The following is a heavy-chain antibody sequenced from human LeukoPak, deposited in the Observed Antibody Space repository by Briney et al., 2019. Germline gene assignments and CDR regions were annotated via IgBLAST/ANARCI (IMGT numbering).Heavy chain of an antibody. J-gene: IGHJ5*02. CDR2: INSDGITT. CDR3: ARDGSSWANWFDP. Sequence: PGGSLRLSCAAPGFTFSNYWMHWVRQAPGKGLVWVSRINSDGITTSYAESVKGRFSISRDNAKNTLYLQMNSLKAEDTAVYYCARDGSSWANWFDPWGQGTLVTVSS. V-gene: IGHV3-74*01. D-gene: IGHD6-13*01. CDR1: GFTFSNYW.